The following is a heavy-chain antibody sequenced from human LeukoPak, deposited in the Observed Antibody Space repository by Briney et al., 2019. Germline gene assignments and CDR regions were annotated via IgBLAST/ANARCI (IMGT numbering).Heavy chain of an antibody. V-gene: IGHV4-59*01. Sequence: SETLSLTCTVSGGSISSYYWSWIRQPPGKGLEWIGYIYYSGSTNYNPSLKSRVTISVDTPKNQFSLTLTSVTVADTAFYYCARGEIRGYSAFDNLDFWGLGTHVTVSS. CDR3: ARGEIRGYSAFDNLDF. CDR2: IYYSGST. J-gene: IGHJ4*02. CDR1: GGSISSYY. D-gene: IGHD5-12*01.